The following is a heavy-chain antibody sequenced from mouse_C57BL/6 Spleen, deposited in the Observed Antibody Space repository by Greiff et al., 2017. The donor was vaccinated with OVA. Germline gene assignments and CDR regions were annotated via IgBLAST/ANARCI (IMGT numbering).Heavy chain of an antibody. J-gene: IGHJ1*03. CDR3: AHGSSYWYFDV. Sequence: EVKLQESGPGLVKPSQSLSLTCSVTGYSITSGYYWNWIRQFPGNKLEWMGYISYDGSNKYNPSLKNRISITRDTSKNQFFQKLNSVTTEDTATYYCAHGSSYWYFDVWGTGATVTVSS. CDR2: ISYDGSN. V-gene: IGHV3-6*01. CDR1: GYSITSGYY. D-gene: IGHD1-1*01.